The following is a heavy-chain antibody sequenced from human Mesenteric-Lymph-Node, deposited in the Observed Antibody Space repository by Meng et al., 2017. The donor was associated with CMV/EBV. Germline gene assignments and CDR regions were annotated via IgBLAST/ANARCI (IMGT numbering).Heavy chain of an antibody. D-gene: IGHD3-10*01. CDR1: GSTFTGYY. V-gene: IGHV1-2*06. CDR2: INPNSGGT. Sequence: KASGSTFTGYYMHWVRQAPGQGLEWMGRINPNSGGTNYAQKFQGRVTMTRDTSISTAYMELSRLRSDDTAVYYCARDRHQDYYGSGYWGQGTLVTVSS. CDR3: ARDRHQDYYGSGY. J-gene: IGHJ4*02.